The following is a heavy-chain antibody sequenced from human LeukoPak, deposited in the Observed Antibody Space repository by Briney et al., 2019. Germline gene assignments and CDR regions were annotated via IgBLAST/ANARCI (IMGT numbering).Heavy chain of an antibody. J-gene: IGHJ4*02. CDR2: SIPIFGTA. CDR1: GGTFSSYA. V-gene: IGHV1-69*05. CDR3: AAHGEYLKYGGSYFSVEY. D-gene: IGHD1-26*01. Sequence: SVKVSCKGSGGTFSSYAIRWVRQAPGQGLEWRGESIPIFGTANYAHNFQGRVTITTDESTSTAYMELSSLRSEETAVYYFAAHGEYLKYGGSYFSVEYWGKGILVTVSS.